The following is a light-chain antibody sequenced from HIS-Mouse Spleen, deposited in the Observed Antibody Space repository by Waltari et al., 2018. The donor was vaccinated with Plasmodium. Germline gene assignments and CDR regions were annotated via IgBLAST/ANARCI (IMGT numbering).Light chain of an antibody. Sequence: QSALPQPASVSGSPGQSITLSSPGTSSYVGGFNLVSWYQQHPGKAPKLMIYEGSKRPSGVSNRFSGSKSGNTASLTISGLQAEDEADYYCCSYAGSSTWVFGGGTKLTVL. V-gene: IGLV2-23*01. J-gene: IGLJ2*01. CDR1: SSYVGGFNL. CDR3: CSYAGSSTWV. CDR2: EGS.